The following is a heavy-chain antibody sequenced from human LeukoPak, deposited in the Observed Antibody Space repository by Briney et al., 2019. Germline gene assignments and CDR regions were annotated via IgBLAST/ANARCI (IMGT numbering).Heavy chain of an antibody. CDR1: GGSISSYY. CDR3: ARLNDYSNHYYYYYMDV. J-gene: IGHJ6*03. V-gene: IGHV4-59*01. Sequence: SETLSLTCTVSGGSISSYYRSWIRQPPGKGLEWIGYIYYSGSTNYNPSLKSRVTISVDTSKNQFSLKLSSVTAADTAVYYCARLNDYSNHYYYYYMDVWGKGTTVTVSS. D-gene: IGHD4-11*01. CDR2: IYYSGST.